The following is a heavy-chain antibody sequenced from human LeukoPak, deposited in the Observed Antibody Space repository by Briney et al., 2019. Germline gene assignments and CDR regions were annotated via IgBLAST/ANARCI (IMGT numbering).Heavy chain of an antibody. CDR3: AKGIYDILTGYGDYYYYMDA. V-gene: IGHV1-69*05. CDR2: IIPIFGTA. D-gene: IGHD3-9*01. J-gene: IGHJ6*03. Sequence: SVKVSCKASGYTFTSYGISWVRQAPGQGLEWMGGIIPIFGTANYAQKFQGRVTITTDESTSTAYMELSSLRSEDTAVYYCAKGIYDILTGYGDYYYYMDAWGKGTTVTVSS. CDR1: GYTFTSYG.